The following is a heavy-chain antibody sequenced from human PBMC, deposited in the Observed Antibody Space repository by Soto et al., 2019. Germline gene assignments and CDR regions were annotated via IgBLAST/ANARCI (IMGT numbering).Heavy chain of an antibody. J-gene: IGHJ5*02. CDR3: ARAEYYDYVWGSREFDP. D-gene: IGHD3-16*01. CDR1: GYTFTGYY. Sequence: ASVKVSCKASGYTFTGYYMHWVRQAPGQGLEWMGWINPNSGGTNYAQKFQGRVTMTRDTSISTAYMELSRLRSDDTAVYYCARAEYYDYVWGSREFDPWGQGTLVT. V-gene: IGHV1-2*02. CDR2: INPNSGGT.